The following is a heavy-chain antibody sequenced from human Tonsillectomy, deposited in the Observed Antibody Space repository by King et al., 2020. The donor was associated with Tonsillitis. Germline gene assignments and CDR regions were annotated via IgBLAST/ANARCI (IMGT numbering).Heavy chain of an antibody. CDR2: IYYSGST. D-gene: IGHD1-26*01. CDR1: GGSISSISYF. J-gene: IGHJ5*02. Sequence: QLQESGPGLVKPSETLSLTCTVSGGSISSISYFWDWIRQPPGEGLEWIGSIYYSGSTYYNPSLKSRVTISVDTSKNQFSLKLSSVTAADTAVYYCARRDSGSYSYNWFDPWGQGTLVTVSS. CDR3: ARRDSGSYSYNWFDP. V-gene: IGHV4-39*01.